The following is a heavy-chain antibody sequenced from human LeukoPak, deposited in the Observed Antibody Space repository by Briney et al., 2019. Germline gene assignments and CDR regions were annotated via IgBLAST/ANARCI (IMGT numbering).Heavy chain of an antibody. V-gene: IGHV1-69*13. J-gene: IGHJ4*02. CDR1: GGTFSGYA. CDR2: IIPIFGTA. D-gene: IGHD5-24*01. CDR3: AREEMATGGPFDY. Sequence: SVKVSCKASGGTFSGYAISWVRQAPGQGLEWMGGIIPIFGTANYAQKFQGRVTITADESTSTAYMELSSLRSEDTAVYYCAREEMATGGPFDYWGQGTLVTVSS.